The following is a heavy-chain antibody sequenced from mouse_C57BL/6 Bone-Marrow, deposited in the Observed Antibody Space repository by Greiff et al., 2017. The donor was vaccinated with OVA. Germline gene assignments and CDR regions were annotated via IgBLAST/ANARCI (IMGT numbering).Heavy chain of an antibody. Sequence: EVQVVESGGGLVQPGGSLKLSCAASGFTFSDYGMAWVRQAPRKGPEWVATISNLAYSIYYADTVTGRFTISSENAKNTLYLEMSSLRSEDTAMYYCARGPPMDYWGQGTSVTVSS. J-gene: IGHJ4*01. CDR2: ISNLAYSI. CDR1: GFTFSDYG. CDR3: ARGPPMDY. V-gene: IGHV5-15*01.